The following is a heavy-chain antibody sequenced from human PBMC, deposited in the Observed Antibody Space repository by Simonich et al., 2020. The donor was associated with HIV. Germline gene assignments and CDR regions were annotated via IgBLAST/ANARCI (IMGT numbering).Heavy chain of an antibody. CDR1: GGSFSGYY. V-gene: IGHV4-34*01. D-gene: IGHD3-3*01. Sequence: QVQLQQWGAGLLKPSETLSLTCAVYGGSFSGYYWTWIRQPPGKGLEWIGEIHDSGSTNYNPSLKSRFTMSVDKSKNQFSLKLKSVIAADTAVYYCAAGNALLRFLEWEGTYMDVWGKGTTVTVSS. J-gene: IGHJ6*03. CDR2: IHDSGST. CDR3: AAGNALLRFLEWEGTYMDV.